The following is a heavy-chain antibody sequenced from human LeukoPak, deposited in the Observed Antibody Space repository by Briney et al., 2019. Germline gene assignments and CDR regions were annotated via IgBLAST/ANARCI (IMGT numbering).Heavy chain of an antibody. CDR3: ARDPYSSSWDGGDY. V-gene: IGHV3-48*01. CDR1: GFTFSSYS. CDR2: ISSSSTI. Sequence: GGSLRLSCAASGFTFSSYSMNWVRQAPGKGLEWVSYISSSSTIYYADSVKGRFTISRDNAKNSLYLQMNSLRAEDTAVYYCARDPYSSSWDGGDYWGQGTLVTVSS. D-gene: IGHD6-13*01. J-gene: IGHJ4*02.